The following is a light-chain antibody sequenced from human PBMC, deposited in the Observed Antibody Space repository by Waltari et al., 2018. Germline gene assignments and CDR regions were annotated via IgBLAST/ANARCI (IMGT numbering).Light chain of an antibody. CDR2: DAS. Sequence: EIVLTQSPGTLSLSPGERATLSCRAIQSVSKYLAWYQQKPGQAPRLLIYDASTRATGIPDRFSATGWGTDFSLSISRLEPEDFAVYYCQKYGTLPATFGQGTKVQMK. CDR1: QSVSKY. J-gene: IGKJ1*01. CDR3: QKYGTLPAT. V-gene: IGKV3-20*01.